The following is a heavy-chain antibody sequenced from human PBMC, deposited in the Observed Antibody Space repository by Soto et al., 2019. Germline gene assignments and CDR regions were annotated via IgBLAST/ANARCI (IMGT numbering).Heavy chain of an antibody. J-gene: IGHJ4*02. V-gene: IGHV4-59*01. CDR2: IYYSGST. CDR1: GGSISSYY. CDR3: ARGSGGRSGVFDY. Sequence: PSETLSLTCTVSGGSISSYYWSWIRQPPGKGLEWIGYIYYSGSTNYNPSLKSRVTISVDTSKNQFSLKLSSVTAADTAVYYCARGSGGRSGVFDYWGQGTLVTVSS. D-gene: IGHD2-15*01.